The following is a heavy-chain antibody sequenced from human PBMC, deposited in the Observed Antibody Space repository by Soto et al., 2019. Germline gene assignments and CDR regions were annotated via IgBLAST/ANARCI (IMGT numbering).Heavy chain of an antibody. CDR2: IYYSGST. CDR3: ARGAGDILTGWPRFRRDYYYYYYMDV. V-gene: IGHV4-59*01. CDR1: GGSISSYY. D-gene: IGHD3-9*01. Sequence: SETLSLTCTVSGGSISSYYWSWIRQPPGKGLEWIGYIYYSGSTNYNPSLKSRVTISVDTSKNQFSLKLSSVTAADTAVYYCARGAGDILTGWPRFRRDYYYYYYMDVWGKGTTVTVSS. J-gene: IGHJ6*03.